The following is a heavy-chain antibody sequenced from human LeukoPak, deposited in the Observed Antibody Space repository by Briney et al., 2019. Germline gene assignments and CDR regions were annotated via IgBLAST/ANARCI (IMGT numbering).Heavy chain of an antibody. CDR2: IYYSGST. CDR1: GGSISSYY. CDR3: ARHMGLGYTYFYPYFDY. V-gene: IGHV4-59*08. Sequence: SETLSLTCTVSGGSISSYYWSWIRQPPGKGLEWIGYIYYSGSTNYNPSLKSRVTISVDTSKNQFSLKLGSVTAADTAVYYCARHMGLGYTYFYPYFDYWGQGTLVTVSS. D-gene: IGHD1-1*01. J-gene: IGHJ4*01.